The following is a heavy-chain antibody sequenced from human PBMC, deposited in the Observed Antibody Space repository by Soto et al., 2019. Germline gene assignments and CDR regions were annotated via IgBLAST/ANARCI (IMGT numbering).Heavy chain of an antibody. D-gene: IGHD7-27*01. CDR2: IYYSGST. J-gene: IGHJ4*02. V-gene: IGHV4-59*08. CDR3: ARGPSGDKVDS. Sequence: PSETLSLTCTVSGDSISNYYWTWIRQPPGMELEWIGYIYYSGSTYYNPSLESRVTMSVDTSKSQLSLTLSSVSAADTAVYYCARGPSGDKVDSWGQGTLVTVS. CDR1: GDSISNYY.